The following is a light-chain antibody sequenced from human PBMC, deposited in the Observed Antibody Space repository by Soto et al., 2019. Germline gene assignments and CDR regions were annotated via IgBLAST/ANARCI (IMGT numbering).Light chain of an antibody. CDR1: SNDVGAYKS. V-gene: IGLV2-11*01. Sequence: QSALTQPRSVSGSPGQSVTISCTGTSNDVGAYKSVSWFQQHPGEAPKVMIFDVNKRPSGVPDRFSGFKSGNTASLTISGLQAEDEADYYCCSYAGSPYVFGTGTKLTVL. J-gene: IGLJ1*01. CDR3: CSYAGSPYV. CDR2: DVN.